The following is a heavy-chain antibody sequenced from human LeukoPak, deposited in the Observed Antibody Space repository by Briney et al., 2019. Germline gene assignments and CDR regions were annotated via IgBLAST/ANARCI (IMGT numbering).Heavy chain of an antibody. CDR3: ASWGDYGGSFDY. CDR2: IYYSGST. D-gene: IGHD4-23*01. CDR1: GGSISSYY. V-gene: IGHV4-59*08. J-gene: IGHJ4*02. Sequence: PSETLPLTCTVSGGSISSYYWSWIRQPPGKGLEWIGYIYYSGSTNYNPSLKSRVTISVDTSKNQFSLKLSSVTAADTAVYYCASWGDYGGSFDYWGQGTLVTVSS.